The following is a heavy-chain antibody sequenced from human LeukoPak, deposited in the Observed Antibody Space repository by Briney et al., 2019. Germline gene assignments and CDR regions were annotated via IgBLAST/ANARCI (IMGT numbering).Heavy chain of an antibody. CDR3: SREAGTDAFDM. V-gene: IGHV1-8*03. CDR2: MNPNSGNT. Sequence: ASVKLSCKASGYTFTSYDINWVRQATGQGLEWMGWMNPNSGNTAYANKSQGRVTITRNTSISTTYMELRGLRSEHTPASFTSREAGTDAFDMWGKGKIVSVSS. D-gene: IGHD1-1*01. CDR1: GYTFTSYD. J-gene: IGHJ3*02.